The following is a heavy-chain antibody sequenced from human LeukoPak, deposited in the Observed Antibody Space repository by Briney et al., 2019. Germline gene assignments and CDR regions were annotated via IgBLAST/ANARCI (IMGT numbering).Heavy chain of an antibody. Sequence: GGSLRLSCAASGFTFSSYEMNWVCQAPGKGLEWVSYISSSGSTIYYADSVKGRFTISRDNSKNSLYLQMNSLRAEDTAVYYCSGYSSGWYRNYWGQGTLVTVSS. CDR3: SGYSSGWYRNY. J-gene: IGHJ4*02. V-gene: IGHV3-48*03. D-gene: IGHD6-19*01. CDR2: ISSSGSTI. CDR1: GFTFSSYE.